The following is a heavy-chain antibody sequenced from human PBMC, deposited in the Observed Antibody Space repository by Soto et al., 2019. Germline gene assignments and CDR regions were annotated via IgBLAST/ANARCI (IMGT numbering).Heavy chain of an antibody. CDR2: IYHSGST. D-gene: IGHD2-21*01. Sequence: QVQLQESGPGLVKPSQTLSLTCTVSGDSISRGGYYWNWLRQHPRKGREWIGYIYHSGSTIYNPSLKSRVTISVATSENRLSLELSNVTAADPAVYYCARDGAGAYGLGWFAPWGQGILVTVSS. J-gene: IGHJ5*02. CDR3: ARDGAGAYGLGWFAP. V-gene: IGHV4-31*03. CDR1: GDSISRGGYY.